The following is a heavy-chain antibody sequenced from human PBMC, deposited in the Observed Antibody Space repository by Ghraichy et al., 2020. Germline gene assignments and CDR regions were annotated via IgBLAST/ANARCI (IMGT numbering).Heavy chain of an antibody. CDR1: GAHVRTSV. CDR2: IKLDGSEK. Sequence: GGSLRLSCTIGGAHVRTSVMNSYRVSRGMLVKWMANIKLDGSEKYYVDSVRGRFTISRDNANNSLYLQMSSLRAEDTAVYYCTRDPGWYYGMAVWGQGTTVPV. V-gene: IGHV3-7*01. CDR3: TRDPGWYYGMAV. D-gene: IGHD2-15*01. J-gene: IGHJ6*02.